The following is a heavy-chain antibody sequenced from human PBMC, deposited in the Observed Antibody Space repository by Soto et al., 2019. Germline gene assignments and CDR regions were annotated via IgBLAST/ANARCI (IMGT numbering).Heavy chain of an antibody. D-gene: IGHD3-22*01. V-gene: IGHV3-49*04. CDR2: IRSKAYGGTT. Sequence: EVQLVESGGGLVQPGRSLRLSCTASGFTFGDYAMSWVRQAPGKGLEWVGFIRSKAYGGTTEYAASVKGRFTISRDDSKSIAYLQMNSLKTEATAVYYCTRVPYYYDSSGLDYWGQGTLVTVSS. CDR1: GFTFGDYA. CDR3: TRVPYYYDSSGLDY. J-gene: IGHJ4*02.